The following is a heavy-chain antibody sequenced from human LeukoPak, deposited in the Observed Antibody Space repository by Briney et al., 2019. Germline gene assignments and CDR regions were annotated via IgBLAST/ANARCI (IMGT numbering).Heavy chain of an antibody. CDR2: IYYSGST. D-gene: IGHD1-26*01. Sequence: SETLSLTCTVSGGSISSYYWSWIRQPPGKGLEWIGYIYYSGSTNYNPSLKSRVTISVDTSKNRFSLKLSSVTAADTAVYYCARAISGSYYSYYFDYWGQGTLVTVSS. V-gene: IGHV4-59*01. CDR3: ARAISGSYYSYYFDY. J-gene: IGHJ4*02. CDR1: GGSISSYY.